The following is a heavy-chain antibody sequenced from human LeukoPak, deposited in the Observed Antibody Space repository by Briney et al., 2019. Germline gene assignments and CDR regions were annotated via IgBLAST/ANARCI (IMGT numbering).Heavy chain of an antibody. J-gene: IGHJ4*02. V-gene: IGHV4-4*07. Sequence: SETLSLTCTVSGGSISSYYWSWIRQSAGKGLEWIGHISTSGNTNYNPSLKSRVTMSVDNSNNQFSLRLSAATAADTAVYYCARDRGETVPGRRPDYWGQGTLVTVSS. CDR2: ISTSGNT. CDR1: GGSISSYY. D-gene: IGHD6-19*01. CDR3: ARDRGETVPGRRPDY.